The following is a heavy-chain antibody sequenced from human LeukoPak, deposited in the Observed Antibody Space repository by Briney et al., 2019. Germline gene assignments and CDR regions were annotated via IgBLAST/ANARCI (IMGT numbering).Heavy chain of an antibody. CDR1: GDSISSSRFY. D-gene: IGHD1-26*01. Sequence: PSETLSLTCTASGDSISSSRFYWAWIRQPPGRGLEWIGSILYTGRTSYSPSLKSRVTISVDTSKNQFSLRLGSVTASDTAVYYCARRDVGATIDYWGQGTLVTVSS. J-gene: IGHJ4*02. CDR3: ARRDVGATIDY. CDR2: ILYTGRT. V-gene: IGHV4-39*01.